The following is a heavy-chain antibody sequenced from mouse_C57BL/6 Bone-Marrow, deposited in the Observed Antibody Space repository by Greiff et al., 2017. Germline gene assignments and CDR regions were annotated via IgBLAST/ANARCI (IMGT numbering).Heavy chain of an antibody. V-gene: IGHV1-85*01. Sequence: VQVVESGPELVKPGASVKLSCKASGYTFTSYDINWVKQRPGQGLEWIGWIYPRDGSTKYNEKFKGKATLTVDTSSSTAYMELHSLTSGDSAVYFYERESLYYDYGCYAKDYWGQGTSVTVSS. CDR1: GYTFTSYD. D-gene: IGHD2-4*01. J-gene: IGHJ4*01. CDR2: IYPRDGST. CDR3: ERESLYYDYGCYAKDY.